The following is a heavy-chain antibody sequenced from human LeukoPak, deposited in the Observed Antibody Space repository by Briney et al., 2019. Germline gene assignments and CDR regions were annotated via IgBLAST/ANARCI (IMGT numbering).Heavy chain of an antibody. J-gene: IGHJ4*02. D-gene: IGHD2-2*01. Sequence: GASVKVSCTASGYTITSYGISWVRQAPGQGLGWMGWISAYNGNTNYAQKLQGRVTMTTDTSTSTAYMELRSLRSDDTAVYYCARVDPDLGYCSSTSCVGGFDYWGQGTLVTVSS. CDR3: ARVDPDLGYCSSTSCVGGFDY. V-gene: IGHV1-18*01. CDR1: GYTITSYG. CDR2: ISAYNGNT.